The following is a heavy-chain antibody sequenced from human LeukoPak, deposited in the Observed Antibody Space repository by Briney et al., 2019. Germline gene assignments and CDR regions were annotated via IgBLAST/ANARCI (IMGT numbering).Heavy chain of an antibody. J-gene: IGHJ4*02. Sequence: GGSLRLSCAASGFTFSSYAVSWFRQAPGKGLEWVSAISGSGGSTYYADSVKGRFTISRDNSKNTLYLQMNSLRAEDTAVYYCAKDNRFLYYYGSGSYYNDYWGQGTLVTVSS. CDR2: ISGSGGST. CDR1: GFTFSSYA. D-gene: IGHD3-10*01. V-gene: IGHV3-23*01. CDR3: AKDNRFLYYYGSGSYYNDY.